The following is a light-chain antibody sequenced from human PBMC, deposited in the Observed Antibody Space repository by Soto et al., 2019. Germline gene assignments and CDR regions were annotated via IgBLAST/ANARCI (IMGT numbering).Light chain of an antibody. CDR3: QSYDSSLSGWL. J-gene: IGLJ3*02. V-gene: IGLV1-40*01. CDR2: GNS. CDR1: SSNIGAGYD. Sequence: QAVVTQPPSVSGSPGQRVTISCTGNSSNIGAGYDVHWYQQLPGTAPKLLIYGNSNRPSGVPDRFSGSKSGTSASLAITGLQAEDEADYYCQSYDSSLSGWLFGGGTKLTVL.